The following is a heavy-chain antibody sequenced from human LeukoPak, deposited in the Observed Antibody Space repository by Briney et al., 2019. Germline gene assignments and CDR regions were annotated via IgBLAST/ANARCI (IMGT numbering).Heavy chain of an antibody. V-gene: IGHV4-59*08. J-gene: IGHJ4*02. CDR3: GGQAGGTSGLFDY. CDR1: GGSISSSY. CDR2: IYHSEST. D-gene: IGHD4-23*01. Sequence: PSETLSLTCTVSGGSISSSYCSWIRQPPGKGLEWIGYIYHSESTTYNPSLKSRGIITVSTSKNQFSLKLSSVTGADTAVYYCGGQAGGTSGLFDYCGQGTLVTVSS.